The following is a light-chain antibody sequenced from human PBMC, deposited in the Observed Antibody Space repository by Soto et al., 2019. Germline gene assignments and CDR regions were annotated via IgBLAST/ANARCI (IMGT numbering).Light chain of an antibody. CDR3: SSYTNTRTYV. J-gene: IGLJ1*01. V-gene: IGLV2-14*01. CDR2: AVN. CDR1: SSDVGDYNY. Sequence: QSALIQPASVSGSPGQSITISCTGTSSDVGDYNYVSWYQQHPDRVPKLIIFAVNKRPSGVSNRFSGSKSGITASLTISGLQAEDEADYYCSSYTNTRTYVFGTGTKVTVL.